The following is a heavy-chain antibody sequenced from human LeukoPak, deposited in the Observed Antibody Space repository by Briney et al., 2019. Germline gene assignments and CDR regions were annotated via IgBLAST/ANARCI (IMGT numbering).Heavy chain of an antibody. Sequence: PSETLSLTCTVSGDSISSDYWSWIRQPPGKGLEWIGYIYYSGSTNYNPSLKSRVTISKDTSKNQFSLKLSSVTAADTAVYYCARAYSSSWYWNWFDPWGQGTLVTVSS. CDR1: GDSISSDY. CDR3: ARAYSSSWYWNWFDP. J-gene: IGHJ5*02. V-gene: IGHV4-59*08. CDR2: IYYSGST. D-gene: IGHD6-13*01.